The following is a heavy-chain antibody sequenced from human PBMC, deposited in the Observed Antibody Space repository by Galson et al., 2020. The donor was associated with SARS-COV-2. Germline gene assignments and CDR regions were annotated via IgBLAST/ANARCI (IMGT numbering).Heavy chain of an antibody. V-gene: IGHV3-7*01. CDR3: ARGSIYYDFWCCRAEYFQH. CDR2: IKQDGSEK. Sequence: GGSLRLSCRGSGFSFSNYWMNWVRQAPGKGLEWVANIKQDGSEKFYVESVKGRFTVSRDNTQNSLYLQMNNLRVEDTAVYFCARGSIYYDFWCCRAEYFQHWGQGTLVTLSS. D-gene: IGHD3-3*01. CDR1: GFSFSNYW. J-gene: IGHJ1*01.